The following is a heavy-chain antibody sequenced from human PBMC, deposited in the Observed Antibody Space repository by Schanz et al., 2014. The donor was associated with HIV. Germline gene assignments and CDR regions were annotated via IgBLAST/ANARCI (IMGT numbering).Heavy chain of an antibody. V-gene: IGHV1-2*02. J-gene: IGHJ4*02. Sequence: QVQLVQSGAEVKSPGASVKVSCKASGYIFTSNGISWVRQAPGQGLEWMGWINPKSGATKYAQRFQGRVTMTTDTSISTVYMELSRLRSDDTAMYYCARVVYDTQTGSYNGGWYYFDNWGLGTLVTVSS. CDR1: GYIFTSNG. CDR2: INPKSGAT. D-gene: IGHD3-9*01. CDR3: ARVVYDTQTGSYNGGWYYFDN.